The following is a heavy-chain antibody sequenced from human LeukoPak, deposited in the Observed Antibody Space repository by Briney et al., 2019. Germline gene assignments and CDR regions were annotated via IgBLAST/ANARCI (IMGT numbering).Heavy chain of an antibody. Sequence: GGSLRLSCAASGFTFSSYSMNWVRQAPGKGLEWVSYISSSSSTIYYADSVKGRFTISRDNAKNSLYLQMNSLRAEDTAVYYCARASHPYGSNPLDYWGQGTLVTVSS. CDR1: GFTFSSYS. V-gene: IGHV3-48*04. D-gene: IGHD4/OR15-4a*01. J-gene: IGHJ4*02. CDR2: ISSSSSTI. CDR3: ARASHPYGSNPLDY.